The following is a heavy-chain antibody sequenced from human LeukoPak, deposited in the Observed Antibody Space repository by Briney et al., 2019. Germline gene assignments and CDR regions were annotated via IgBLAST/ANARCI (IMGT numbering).Heavy chain of an antibody. CDR2: IDPNSGGT. Sequence: ASVKVSCKASGYTFTVYYMHWMRQAPGQGLEWMGWIDPNSGGTNYAQKFQGRVTMTRDTSISTAYMELSRLRSDDTAVYYCARADIVVVPAAQAGDWFDPWGQGTLVTVSS. V-gene: IGHV1-2*02. CDR3: ARADIVVVPAAQAGDWFDP. J-gene: IGHJ5*02. CDR1: GYTFTVYY. D-gene: IGHD2-2*01.